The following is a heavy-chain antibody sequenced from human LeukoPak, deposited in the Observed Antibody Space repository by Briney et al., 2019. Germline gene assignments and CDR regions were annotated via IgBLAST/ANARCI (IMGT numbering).Heavy chain of an antibody. CDR1: GFTFSNYA. D-gene: IGHD6-13*01. J-gene: IGHJ4*02. Sequence: GGSLRLSCAASGFTFSNYAMSWVRQAPGKGLEWVSGISGSGGSTYYADSVKGRFTISRDNPKNSLYLQMNSLRAEDTAVYYCARDIRYSSSWYFDYWGQGTLVTVSS. CDR2: ISGSGGST. V-gene: IGHV3-23*01. CDR3: ARDIRYSSSWYFDY.